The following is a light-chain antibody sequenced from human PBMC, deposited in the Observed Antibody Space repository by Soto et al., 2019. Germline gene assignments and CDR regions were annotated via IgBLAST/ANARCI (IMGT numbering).Light chain of an antibody. J-gene: IGLJ1*01. CDR3: GSYAGNSYV. CDR2: EVS. CDR1: SSDVGGYNY. Sequence: QSALTQPPSASGSPGQSVTISCTGTSSDVGGYNYVSWYQQHPGKAPKLMIYEVSKWPSGVPDRFSGSKSGNTASLTVSGLQAEDEADYYCGSYAGNSYVFGTGTKLTVL. V-gene: IGLV2-8*01.